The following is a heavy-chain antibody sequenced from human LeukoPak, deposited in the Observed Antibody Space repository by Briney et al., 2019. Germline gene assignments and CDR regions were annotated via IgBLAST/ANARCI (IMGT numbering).Heavy chain of an antibody. CDR1: GYSFTSYW. J-gene: IGHJ3*02. CDR3: ARCGYNSGSVQRCAFDI. CDR2: IYSGDSDT. D-gene: IGHD5-18*01. Sequence: GESLKISCKGSGYSFTSYWIAWVRQMPGKGLEWMGIIYSGDSDTRYSPSFQGQVTISADKSISTTYLTWSSLKASDSAMYYCARCGYNSGSVQRCAFDIWGQGTMVTVSS. V-gene: IGHV5-51*01.